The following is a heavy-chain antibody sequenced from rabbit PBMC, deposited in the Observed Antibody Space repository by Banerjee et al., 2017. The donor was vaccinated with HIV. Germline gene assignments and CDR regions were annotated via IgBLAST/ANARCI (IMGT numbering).Heavy chain of an antibody. J-gene: IGHJ4*01. D-gene: IGHD6-1*01. CDR3: ARGGYAGYDYTTRFNL. Sequence: QSLEESGGGLVQPEGSLALTCKASGFTISSGAYVCWVRQAPGKGLEWIGCIYTGSGSAYYASWVISRFTISKISSTTVTLQMTSLTAADTATYFCARGGYAGYDYTTRFNLWGQGTLVTVS. CDR1: GFTISSGAY. CDR2: IYTGSGSA. V-gene: IGHV1S40*01.